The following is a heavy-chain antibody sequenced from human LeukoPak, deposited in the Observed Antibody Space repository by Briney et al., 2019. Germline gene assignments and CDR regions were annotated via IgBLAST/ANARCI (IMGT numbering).Heavy chain of an antibody. CDR1: GFTFSNAW. Sequence: PGGSLRLSCAASGFTFSNAWMSWVRQAPGKGLEWASAIRNSGDSTYYIDSVKGRFTISRDNSENTLYLQMNSLRAEDTAVYYCARMVTGFPNWFDPWGQGTLVTVSS. D-gene: IGHD5-18*01. J-gene: IGHJ5*02. V-gene: IGHV3-23*01. CDR2: IRNSGDST. CDR3: ARMVTGFPNWFDP.